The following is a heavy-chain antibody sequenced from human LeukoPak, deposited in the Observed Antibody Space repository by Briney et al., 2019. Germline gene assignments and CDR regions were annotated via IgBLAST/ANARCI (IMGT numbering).Heavy chain of an antibody. CDR2: IYHGGNT. Sequence: SETLSLTCTVSGGSIISSSYFWGWIRQPPGKGLEYIGSIYHGGNTYYNPSLKSRVTISVDTSKNRFSLNLSSVTAADTAVYYCASAYYNILTGYYVDYWGQGTMVTVSS. V-gene: IGHV4-39*01. D-gene: IGHD3-9*01. CDR1: GGSIISSSYF. CDR3: ASAYYNILTGYYVDY. J-gene: IGHJ4*02.